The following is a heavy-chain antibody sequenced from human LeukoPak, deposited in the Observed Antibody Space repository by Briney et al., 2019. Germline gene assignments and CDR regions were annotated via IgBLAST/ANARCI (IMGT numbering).Heavy chain of an antibody. D-gene: IGHD4-23*01. CDR1: GFTFSSYW. Sequence: GGSLRLSCATSGFTFSSYWMNWVRQAPGKGLVWVSRIASDGSSTTYADSVKGRFSISRDNAKNTLYLQMNSLRVEDTAVYYCARGRPHGNDYWGQGTLVTVSS. CDR3: ARGRPHGNDY. CDR2: IASDGSST. J-gene: IGHJ4*02. V-gene: IGHV3-74*01.